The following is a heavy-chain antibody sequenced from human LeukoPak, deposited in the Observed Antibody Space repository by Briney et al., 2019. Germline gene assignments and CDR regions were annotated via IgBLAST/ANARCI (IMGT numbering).Heavy chain of an antibody. CDR3: ARAYDSGSYYDGTDY. CDR1: GFTFSHYW. J-gene: IGHJ4*02. Sequence: GGSLRLSCAASGFTFSHYWMSWVRQAPGKGLEWVANIKHDGSEKYYVGSVKGRFTISRDNPENSLYLQMNSLEAEDTAVYFCARAYDSGSYYDGTDYWGQGTLVTVSS. CDR2: IKHDGSEK. D-gene: IGHD3-22*01. V-gene: IGHV3-7*03.